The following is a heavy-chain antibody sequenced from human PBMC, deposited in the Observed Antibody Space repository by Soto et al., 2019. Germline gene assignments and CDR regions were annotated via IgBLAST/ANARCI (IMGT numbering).Heavy chain of an antibody. CDR2: ISYDGSNK. J-gene: IGHJ3*02. Sequence: PGGSLRLSCSASGFIFSSYGRHWVRQAPGKGLEWVAVISYDGSNKYYADSVKGRFTISRDNSKNTLYLQMNSLRAEDTAVYYSAKRARDYGDYNVVGDAFDIWGQGTMVTVSS. D-gene: IGHD4-17*01. CDR3: AKRARDYGDYNVVGDAFDI. V-gene: IGHV3-30*18. CDR1: GFIFSSYG.